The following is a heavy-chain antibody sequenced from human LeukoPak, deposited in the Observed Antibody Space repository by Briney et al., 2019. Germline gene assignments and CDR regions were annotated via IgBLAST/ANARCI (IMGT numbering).Heavy chain of an antibody. CDR1: GFXFRSYS. D-gene: IGHD4-17*01. CDR3: ASFMTTVTIPDY. V-gene: IGHV3-21*01. J-gene: IGHJ4*02. Sequence: GGSLRLSCAASGFXFRSYSMNWVRQAPGKRREWLSSITSSGSHMYYADSVKGRFTISRDNAKSSLYLQMNSLSAEDTAVYYCASFMTTVTIPDYWGQGTLVTVSS. CDR2: ITSSGSHM.